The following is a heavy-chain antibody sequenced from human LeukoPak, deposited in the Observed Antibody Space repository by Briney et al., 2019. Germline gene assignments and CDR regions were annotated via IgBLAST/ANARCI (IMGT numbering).Heavy chain of an antibody. CDR3: ARYVRTTVTTPGY. CDR1: GYTFTSYG. Sequence: ASVKASCMDSGYTFTSYGISWVRQAPGQGLEWMGWICVYNGNTKYAQKPQGRVNMTTDTSTSTGYLEVRTLKRDDKAVYYFARYVRTTVTTPGYWGQGTLVTVSS. CDR2: ICVYNGNT. J-gene: IGHJ4*02. D-gene: IGHD4-17*01. V-gene: IGHV1-18*01.